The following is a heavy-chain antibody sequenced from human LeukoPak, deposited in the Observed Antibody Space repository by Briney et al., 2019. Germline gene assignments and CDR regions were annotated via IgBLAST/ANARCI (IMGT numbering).Heavy chain of an antibody. CDR2: IRYDETNK. CDR3: AKDKGLRFLETAEYFQH. Sequence: GGSLRLSCAASGLTFSSYGMHWVRQAPGKGLEWVAFIRYDETNKYYADSVKGRFTISRDNSKNTLYLQMNSLRAEDTAVYYCAKDKGLRFLETAEYFQHWGQGTLVTVSS. J-gene: IGHJ1*01. V-gene: IGHV3-30*02. D-gene: IGHD3-3*01. CDR1: GLTFSSYG.